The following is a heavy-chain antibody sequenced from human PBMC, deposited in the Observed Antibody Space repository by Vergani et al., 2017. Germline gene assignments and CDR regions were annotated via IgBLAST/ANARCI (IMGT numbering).Heavy chain of an antibody. CDR2: IYYSGST. V-gene: IGHV4-31*03. Sequence: QVQLQESGPGLVKPSQTLSLTCPVSGGSISSGGYYCSWIRQHPGKGLEWIGYIYYSGSTYYNPSLKSRVTISVDTSKNQLSLQLRSVTAADTAVYYCARGSPYYFDSSGADAFDIWGQGTMVTVSS. CDR3: ARGSPYYFDSSGADAFDI. D-gene: IGHD3-22*01. J-gene: IGHJ3*02. CDR1: GGSISSGGYY.